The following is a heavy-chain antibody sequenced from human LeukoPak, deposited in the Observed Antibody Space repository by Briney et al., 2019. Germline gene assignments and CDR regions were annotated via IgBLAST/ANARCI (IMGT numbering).Heavy chain of an antibody. CDR3: AKRGGGSVMRGYIDY. J-gene: IGHJ4*02. V-gene: IGHV3-23*01. D-gene: IGHD1-26*01. CDR1: GFTFSSYA. Sequence: GGSLRLSCAASGFTFSSYAMSWVRQAPGKGLEWVSAISGSGGSTYYADSVKSRFTISRDNSKNTLYLQMNSLRAEDTAVYYCAKRGGGSVMRGYIDYWGQGTLVTVSS. CDR2: ISGSGGST.